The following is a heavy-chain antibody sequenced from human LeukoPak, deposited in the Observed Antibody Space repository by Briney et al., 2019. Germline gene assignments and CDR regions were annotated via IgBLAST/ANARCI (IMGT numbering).Heavy chain of an antibody. J-gene: IGHJ4*02. D-gene: IGHD5-18*01. V-gene: IGHV3-48*02. CDR3: ARDRGYSNADDY. CDR1: GFTFRSYV. Sequence: GGPLRLSCAASGFTFRSYVMQWVRQPPAKGRDWVYYVTYNSGTIFYADSVKGRFTTSRDNANDSLYLQMSSLRDEDNAVYYCARDRGYSNADDYWGQGTLVTVSS. CDR2: VTYNSGTI.